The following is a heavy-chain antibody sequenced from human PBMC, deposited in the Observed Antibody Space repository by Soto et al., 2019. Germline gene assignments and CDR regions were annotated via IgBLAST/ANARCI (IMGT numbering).Heavy chain of an antibody. CDR1: GGSISSYY. V-gene: IGHV4-59*01. CDR3: ARLNFDYDILTGPWALLDY. Sequence: PSETLSLTCTVSGGSISSYYWSWIRQPPGKGLEWIGYIYYSGSTNYNPSLKSRVTISVDTSKNQFSLKLSSVTAADTAVYYCARLNFDYDILTGPWALLDYWGQGTLVTVSS. J-gene: IGHJ4*02. CDR2: IYYSGST. D-gene: IGHD3-9*01.